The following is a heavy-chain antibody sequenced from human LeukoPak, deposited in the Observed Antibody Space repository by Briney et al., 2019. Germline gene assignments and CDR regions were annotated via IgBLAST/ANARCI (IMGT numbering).Heavy chain of an antibody. CDR3: ARPEPYDSSGYYYGFDY. V-gene: IGHV5-51*01. Sequence: GESLKISCKGSGYSFTSCWIGWVRQMPGKGLEWMGIIYPGDSDTRYSPSFQGQVTNSADKSISTAYLQWSSLKASDTAMYYCARPEPYDSSGYYYGFDYWGQGTLVTVSS. CDR1: GYSFTSCW. J-gene: IGHJ4*02. CDR2: IYPGDSDT. D-gene: IGHD3-22*01.